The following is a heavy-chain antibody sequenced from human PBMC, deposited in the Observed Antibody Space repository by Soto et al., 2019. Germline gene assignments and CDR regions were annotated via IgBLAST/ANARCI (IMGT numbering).Heavy chain of an antibody. CDR1: GDSVSSNSAA. CDR2: TYYRSKWYN. CDR3: ARVALEPIGYRTRNWFDP. D-gene: IGHD1-1*01. Sequence: SQTLSLTCAISGDSVSSNSAAWNWIRQSPSRGLEWLGRTYYRSKWYNDYAVSVKSRITINPDTSKNQFSLQLNSVTPEDTAVYYCARVALEPIGYRTRNWFDPWGQGTLVTVSS. J-gene: IGHJ5*02. V-gene: IGHV6-1*01.